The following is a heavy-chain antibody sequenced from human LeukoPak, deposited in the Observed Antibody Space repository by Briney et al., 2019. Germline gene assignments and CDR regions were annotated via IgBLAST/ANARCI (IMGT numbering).Heavy chain of an antibody. J-gene: IGHJ4*02. CDR2: ISGSGGST. CDR3: AKGGVVGSYSYFDY. Sequence: GGSLRLSCTASGFTFSSYAMSWVRQAPGKGLEWVSAISGSGGSTYYADSVKGRFTISRDNSKNTLYLQMNSLRAEDTAVYYCAKGGVVGSYSYFDYWGQGTLVTVSS. D-gene: IGHD1-26*01. CDR1: GFTFSSYA. V-gene: IGHV3-23*01.